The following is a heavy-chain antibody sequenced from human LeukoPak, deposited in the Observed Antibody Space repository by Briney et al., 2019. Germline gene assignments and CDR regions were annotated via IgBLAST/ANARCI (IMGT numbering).Heavy chain of an antibody. CDR1: GFTVSSNY. D-gene: IGHD3-10*01. V-gene: IGHV3-66*01. CDR2: IYSGSST. J-gene: IGHJ4*02. CDR3: ARGTVTMVDY. Sequence: GGSLRLSCAASGFTVSSNYMSWVRQAPGRGLEWVSVIYSGSSTYYADSVKGRFTISRDNSKNTLFLQMNSLRAGDTAVYYCARGTVTMVDYWGQGTLVTVSS.